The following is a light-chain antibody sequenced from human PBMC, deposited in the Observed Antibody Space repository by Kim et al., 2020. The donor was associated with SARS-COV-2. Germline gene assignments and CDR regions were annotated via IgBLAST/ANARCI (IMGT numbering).Light chain of an antibody. J-gene: IGKJ2*01. CDR3: QQYNGYPYT. CDR1: QGSNNY. CDR2: GAF. V-gene: IGKV1-16*02. Sequence: SASVGDRITMTCRASQGSNNYLAWFQQRPGRAPRSLIYGAFNMQSGVPSKFSGSGFGTDFTLTITNLQPEDFATYYCQQYNGYPYTFGQGTKLEI.